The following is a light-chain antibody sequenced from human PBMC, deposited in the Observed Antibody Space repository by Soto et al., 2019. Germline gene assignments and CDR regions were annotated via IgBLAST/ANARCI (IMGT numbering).Light chain of an antibody. Sequence: DIVLTQSPGTLSLSPGKRATLSCWASQSVGNNYLAWYQQKPGQAPRLLIYPASSRATGIPDRFSGSGSGTDFTLTISRLEPEDFAVYYCQQYGWSPPITFGQGTRLE. CDR2: PAS. V-gene: IGKV3-20*01. CDR1: QSVGNNY. CDR3: QQYGWSPPIT. J-gene: IGKJ5*01.